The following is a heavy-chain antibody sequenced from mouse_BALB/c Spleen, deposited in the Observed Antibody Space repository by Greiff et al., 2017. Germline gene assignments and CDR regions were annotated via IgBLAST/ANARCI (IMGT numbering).Heavy chain of an antibody. CDR2: ISNGGGST. CDR1: GFTFSSYT. V-gene: IGHV5-12-2*01. J-gene: IGHJ1*01. CDR3: ARRGNYVDWYFDV. Sequence: DVKLVDSGGGLVQPGGSLKLSCAASGFTFSSYTMSWVRQTPEKRLEWVAYISNGGGSTYYPDTVKGRFTISRDNAKNTLYLQMSSLKSEDTAMYYCARRGNYVDWYFDVWGAGTTVTVSS. D-gene: IGHD2-1*01.